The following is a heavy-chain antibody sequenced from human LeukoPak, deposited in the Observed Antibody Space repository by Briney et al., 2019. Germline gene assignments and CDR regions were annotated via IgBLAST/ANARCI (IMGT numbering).Heavy chain of an antibody. D-gene: IGHD4-17*01. CDR1: GGSITSYY. J-gene: IGHJ5*02. Sequence: SETLSLTCTVSGGSITSYYWSWIRQPPGKGLEWIGYIYYSGSTNYNPSLKSRVTISVDADKNKFSLQLLSLTTAVAAVVYFARDRLATVSDNWFDPWGQGTLVTVSS. CDR2: IYYSGST. CDR3: ARDRLATVSDNWFDP. V-gene: IGHV4-59*01.